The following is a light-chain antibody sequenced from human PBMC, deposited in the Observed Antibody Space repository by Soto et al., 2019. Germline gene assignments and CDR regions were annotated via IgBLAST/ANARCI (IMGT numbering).Light chain of an antibody. CDR1: ESVSSSN. Sequence: EIVLTQSPGTLSLSPGERATLSCRASESVSSSNLAWYQQKPGQAPRLLIHGASNRATDIPDRFSGSGPGTDFTLTISRLEPEDFAVYYCQQYGRSPPITFGQGTRLEIK. CDR3: QQYGRSPPIT. CDR2: GAS. V-gene: IGKV3-20*01. J-gene: IGKJ5*01.